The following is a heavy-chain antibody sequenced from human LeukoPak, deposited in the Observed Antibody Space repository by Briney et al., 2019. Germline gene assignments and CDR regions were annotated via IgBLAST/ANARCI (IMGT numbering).Heavy chain of an antibody. V-gene: IGHV4-4*07. CDR1: GGSITGYY. J-gene: IGHJ4*02. CDR2: VYSSGVG. CDR3: AREEFLHEIDSSGYFVY. Sequence: SATLSLTCTVSGGSITGYYWNWLRQPAGQGLEWLGRVYSSGVGNYNPSLTSRVTMSVDTSKNQFSLKLTSLTAADTAVYYCAREEFLHEIDSSGYFVYWGQGTLVTVSS. D-gene: IGHD3-22*01.